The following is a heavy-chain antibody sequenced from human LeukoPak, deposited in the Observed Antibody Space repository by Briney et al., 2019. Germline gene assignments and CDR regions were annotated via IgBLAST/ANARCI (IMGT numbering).Heavy chain of an antibody. D-gene: IGHD6-13*01. V-gene: IGHV3-7*01. J-gene: IGHJ4*02. Sequence: GGSLRLSCAASGFIFSSYAMSWVRQAPGKGLEWVANIKQDGSEQDYVDSMKGRFTISRDNAKNSVYLQINSLGAEDTAVYYCARIGYSSSCFDYWGQGTLVTVSS. CDR1: GFIFSSYA. CDR2: IKQDGSEQ. CDR3: ARIGYSSSCFDY.